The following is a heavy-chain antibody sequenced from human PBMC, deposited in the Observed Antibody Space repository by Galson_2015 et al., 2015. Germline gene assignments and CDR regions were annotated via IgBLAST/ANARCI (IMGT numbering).Heavy chain of an antibody. CDR3: ARAQGGCSSTSCPSPFDP. J-gene: IGHJ5*02. CDR1: GYTFTSYD. V-gene: IGHV1-8*01. D-gene: IGHD2-2*01. Sequence: SVKVSCKASGYTFTSYDINWVRQATGQGLEWMGWMSPNSGNTCYAQKFQGRVTMTRNTSISTAYMELSSLRSEDTAVYYCARAQGGCSSTSCPSPFDPWGQGTLVTVSS. CDR2: MSPNSGNT.